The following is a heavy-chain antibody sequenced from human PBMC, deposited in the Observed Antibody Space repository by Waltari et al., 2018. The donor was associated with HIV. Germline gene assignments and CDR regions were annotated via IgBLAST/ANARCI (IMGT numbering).Heavy chain of an antibody. CDR3: ATGAIDAFEI. CDR1: GFSISNYC. Sequence: EEQLVESGGGLVQPGGSLRLSCAASGFSISNYCRHWVRQATGKGLEGVSFVKIDGVTTKYADSVKGRFTISRDNAKNTVYLQMNSLRAEDTAVYYCATGAIDAFEIWGQGTKVTVSS. D-gene: IGHD1-26*01. CDR2: VKIDGVTT. J-gene: IGHJ3*02. V-gene: IGHV3-74*03.